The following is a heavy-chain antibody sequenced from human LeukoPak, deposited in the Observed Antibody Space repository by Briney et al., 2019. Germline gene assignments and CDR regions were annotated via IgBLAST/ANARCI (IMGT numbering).Heavy chain of an antibody. CDR3: ARAPYYYDSSGYEGPYFDY. CDR2: IYYSGST. Sequence: SETLSLTCTVSGGSISSGGYYWSWIRQHPGKGLEWIGYIYYSGSTYYNPSLKSRVTISVDTSKNQFSLKLSSVTAADTAVYYCARAPYYYDSSGYEGPYFDYWGQGTTVTVS. V-gene: IGHV4-31*03. D-gene: IGHD3-22*01. CDR1: GGSISSGGYY. J-gene: IGHJ4*03.